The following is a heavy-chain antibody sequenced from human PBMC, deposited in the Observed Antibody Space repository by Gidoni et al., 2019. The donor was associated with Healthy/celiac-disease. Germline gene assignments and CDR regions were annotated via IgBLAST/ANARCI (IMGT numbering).Heavy chain of an antibody. Sequence: EVQLVESGGGLVQPGGSLRLSCAASGFTFSSYWMSWVRQAPGKGLEWVANIKQDGSEKYYVDSVKGRFTISRDNAKNSLYLQMNSLRAEDTAVYYCARDLSGYRPPLFDYWGQGTLVTVSS. CDR1: GFTFSSYW. J-gene: IGHJ4*02. V-gene: IGHV3-7*03. D-gene: IGHD3-3*01. CDR2: IKQDGSEK. CDR3: ARDLSGYRPPLFDY.